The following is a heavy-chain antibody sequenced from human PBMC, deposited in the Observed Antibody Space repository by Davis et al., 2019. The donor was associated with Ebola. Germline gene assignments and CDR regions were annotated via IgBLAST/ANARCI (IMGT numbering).Heavy chain of an antibody. Sequence: PSETLSLTCTVSGGSISSHYWSWIRQPPGKGLEWIGYIYYSGSTNYNPSLKSRVTISVDTSKNQFSLKLSSVTAADTAVYYCARVGESYDFWSGYRAFDYWGQGTLVTVSS. V-gene: IGHV4-59*11. D-gene: IGHD3-3*01. CDR3: ARVGESYDFWSGYRAFDY. CDR1: GGSISSHY. J-gene: IGHJ4*02. CDR2: IYYSGST.